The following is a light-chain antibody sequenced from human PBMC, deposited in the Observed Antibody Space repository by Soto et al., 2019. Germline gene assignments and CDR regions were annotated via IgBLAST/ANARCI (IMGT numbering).Light chain of an antibody. Sequence: QSVLTQPPSVSGAPRQRVTISCSGSNSNIGNNAVNWYQQLPGKAPKLLIYYDDLLPSGVSDRFSGSKSGTSASLAISGLPSEDEAGYYFAAWDDILNGPVFGGGTKLTVL. CDR3: AAWDDILNGPV. CDR1: NSNIGNNA. V-gene: IGLV1-36*01. J-gene: IGLJ2*01. CDR2: YDD.